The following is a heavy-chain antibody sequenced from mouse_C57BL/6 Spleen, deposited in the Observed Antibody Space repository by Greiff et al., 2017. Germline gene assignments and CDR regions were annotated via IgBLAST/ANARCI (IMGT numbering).Heavy chain of an antibody. V-gene: IGHV1-85*01. J-gene: IGHJ4*01. CDR3: AKYYGSSYGGYYAMDY. D-gene: IGHD1-1*01. CDR2: IYPRDGST. Sequence: QVHVKQSGPELVKPGASVKLSCKASGYTFTSYDINWVKQRPGQGLEWIGWIYPRDGSTKYNEKFKGKATLTVDTSSSTAYMELHSLKSEDSAVYFCAKYYGSSYGGYYAMDYWGQGTSVTVSS. CDR1: GYTFTSYD.